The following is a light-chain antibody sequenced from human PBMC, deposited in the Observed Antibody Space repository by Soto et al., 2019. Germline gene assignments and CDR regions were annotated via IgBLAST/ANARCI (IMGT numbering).Light chain of an antibody. V-gene: IGLV2-8*01. J-gene: IGLJ1*01. CDR2: EVS. Sequence: QSALTQPPSASGSPGQSVTISCTGTSSDVGGYNYVSWYQQHPGKAPKLMIYEVSQRPSGVPDRFSGSKSGNTASLTVSGLQAEDEADYYCNLYAGSNNVFGTGTKVTVL. CDR1: SSDVGGYNY. CDR3: NLYAGSNNV.